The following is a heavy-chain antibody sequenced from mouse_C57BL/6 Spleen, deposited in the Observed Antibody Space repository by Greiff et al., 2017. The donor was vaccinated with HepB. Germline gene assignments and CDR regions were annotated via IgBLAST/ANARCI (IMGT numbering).Heavy chain of an antibody. J-gene: IGHJ2*01. CDR1: GFTFSSYA. CDR2: ISDGGSYT. Sequence: DVKLVESGGGLVKPGGSLKLSCAASGFTFSSYAMSWVRQTPEKRLEWVATISDGGSYTYYPDNVKGRFTISRDNAKNNLYLQMSHLKSEDTAMYYCAREENYYGSSYVDYWGQGTTLTVSS. D-gene: IGHD1-1*01. V-gene: IGHV5-4*01. CDR3: AREENYYGSSYVDY.